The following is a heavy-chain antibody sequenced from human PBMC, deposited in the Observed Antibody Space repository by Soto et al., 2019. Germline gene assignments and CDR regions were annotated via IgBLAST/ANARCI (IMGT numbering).Heavy chain of an antibody. V-gene: IGHV4-31*11. J-gene: IGHJ3*02. D-gene: IGHD3-22*01. Sequence: SETMSLTCAVSGGSISSGGYSWSWIQKPPGKGLEWIGYIYYSGSTYYNPSLKSRVTISVDTSKNQFSLKLSSVTAADTAVYYCARAQAYYYDSSGSPADAFDIWGQGTMVT. CDR3: ARAQAYYYDSSGSPADAFDI. CDR1: GGSISSGGYS. CDR2: IYYSGST.